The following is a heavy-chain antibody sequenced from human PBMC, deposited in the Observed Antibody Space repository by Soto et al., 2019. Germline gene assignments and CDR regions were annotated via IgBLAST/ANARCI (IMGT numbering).Heavy chain of an antibody. J-gene: IGHJ6*03. D-gene: IGHD2-21*01. V-gene: IGHV3-48*01. CDR2: IRSSGTTK. CDR1: GFTFSSYS. CDR3: ARIGIVSATSNYYFMGV. Sequence: EVQLVESGGGLVQPGGSLRLSCAASGFTFSSYSMNWVRQAPGRGLEWVSYIRSSGTTKYYGDSVKGRFTISRDNVENSLYLQMSSLRVEDTAVYYCARIGIVSATSNYYFMGVWGKGTTVTVSS.